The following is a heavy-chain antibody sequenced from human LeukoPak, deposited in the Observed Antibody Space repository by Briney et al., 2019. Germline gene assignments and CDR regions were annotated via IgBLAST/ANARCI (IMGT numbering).Heavy chain of an antibody. J-gene: IGHJ4*02. V-gene: IGHV3-53*01. Sequence: PGGSLRLSCAASGLTVSSNYMSWVRQAPGKGLEWVSVIYSGGNTYYAESVKGRFTISRDNSKNTVYLQMNSLTAEDTAVYYCVGCSSTSCYTHWGQGTLVTVSS. D-gene: IGHD2-2*02. CDR2: IYSGGNT. CDR3: VGCSSTSCYTH. CDR1: GLTVSSNY.